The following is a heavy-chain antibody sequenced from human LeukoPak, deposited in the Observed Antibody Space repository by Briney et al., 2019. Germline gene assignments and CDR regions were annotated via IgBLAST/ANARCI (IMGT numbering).Heavy chain of an antibody. J-gene: IGHJ4*02. D-gene: IGHD3-22*01. CDR3: AIYDSSGYYSQLEVDY. Sequence: PSETLSLTCTVSGGSISSYYWSWIRQPAGKGLEWIGRIYTSGSTNYNPSLKSRVTMSVDTSKNQFSLKLSSVTAADTAVYYCAIYDSSGYYSQLEVDYWGQGTLVTVSS. CDR2: IYTSGST. CDR1: GGSISSYY. V-gene: IGHV4-4*07.